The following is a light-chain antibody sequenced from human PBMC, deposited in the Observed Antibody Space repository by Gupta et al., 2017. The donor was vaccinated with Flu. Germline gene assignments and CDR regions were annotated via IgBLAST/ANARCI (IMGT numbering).Light chain of an antibody. CDR1: SGHSSYA. V-gene: IGLV4-69*01. CDR3: QNWGTGIQVV. Sequence: QLVLTQSPSASASLGASVKLTCTLSSGHSSYAIAWHQQQPEKGPRYLMKLNSDGSHSKGDGIPDRFSGSSSGAERYLPISSLQSEDEADYYCQNWGTGIQVVFGGGTKLTVL. J-gene: IGLJ2*01. CDR2: LNSDGSH.